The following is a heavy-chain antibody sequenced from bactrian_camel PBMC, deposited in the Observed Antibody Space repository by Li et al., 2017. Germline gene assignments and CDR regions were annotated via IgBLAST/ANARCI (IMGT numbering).Heavy chain of an antibody. J-gene: IGHJ4*01. CDR2: IDIDGTT. D-gene: IGHD8*01. CDR3: AAERARRNWVNFLAPREYTY. Sequence: HVQLVESGGGSVQAGGSLRLSCEVSGIYKPVCMAWFRRVPGKPRERGGVASIDIDGTTRYADSVKDRFGISKDNAKNTLYLEMNTLTPEDTRVYYCAAERARRNWVNFLAPREYTYWGQGTQVTVS. V-gene: IGHV3S53*01. CDR1: GIYKPVC.